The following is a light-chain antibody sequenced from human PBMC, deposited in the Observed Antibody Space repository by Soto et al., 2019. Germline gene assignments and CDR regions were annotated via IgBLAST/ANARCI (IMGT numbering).Light chain of an antibody. CDR3: QQYNNWPST. J-gene: IGKJ3*01. CDR2: GAS. CDR1: QSVSSN. V-gene: IGKV3-15*01. Sequence: EIVMTQSPATLSVSPGERATLSCRASQSVSSNLAWYQQKPGQAPRLLIYGASTRATGIPARFSGSGSGTEFTLTIRSLQSEDFAVYYCQQYNNWPSTFGPWTKVDIK.